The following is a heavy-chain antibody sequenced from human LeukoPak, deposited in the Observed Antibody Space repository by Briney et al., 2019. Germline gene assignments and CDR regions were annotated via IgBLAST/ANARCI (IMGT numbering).Heavy chain of an antibody. J-gene: IGHJ5*02. V-gene: IGHV3-23*01. CDR1: GFTFSTYA. CDR2: ISGSGGRT. Sequence: GGSLRLSCAASGFTFSTYAMIWVRQAPGKGLEWVSAISGSGGRTYYADSVKGRFTISRDNSKNTLYLQMNSLRAEDTAVYYCAKDIRARTNWIDPGGQGTLVTVYS. CDR3: AKDIRARTNWIDP. D-gene: IGHD3-3*02.